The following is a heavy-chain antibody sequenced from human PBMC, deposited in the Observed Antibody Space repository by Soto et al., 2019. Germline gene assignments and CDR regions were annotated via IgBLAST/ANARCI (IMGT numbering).Heavy chain of an antibody. CDR1: GFTFSSYA. Sequence: WGSLRLSCAASGFTFSSYAMHWVRQAPGKGLEWVAVISYDGSNKYYADSVKGRFTISRDNSKNTLYLQMNSLRAEDTAVYYCARDLTPSPGYSSSWYLYYYYGMDVWGQGTTVTVSS. CDR2: ISYDGSNK. D-gene: IGHD6-13*01. J-gene: IGHJ6*02. V-gene: IGHV3-30-3*01. CDR3: ARDLTPSPGYSSSWYLYYYYGMDV.